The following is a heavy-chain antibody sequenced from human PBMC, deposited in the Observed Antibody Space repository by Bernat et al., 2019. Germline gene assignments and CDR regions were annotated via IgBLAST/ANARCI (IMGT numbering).Heavy chain of an antibody. Sequence: QVQLQESGPGLVKPSQTLSLTCTVSGGSISSGGYYWSWIRQHPGKGLEWIGYIYYSGSTYYNPSLKSRVTISVDTSKNQFSLKLSSVTAADTAVYYCARRGDSSSWYNWCDPWGQGTLVTVSS. V-gene: IGHV4-31*03. CDR1: GGSISSGGYY. CDR3: ARRGDSSSWYNWCDP. CDR2: IYYSGST. J-gene: IGHJ5*02. D-gene: IGHD6-13*01.